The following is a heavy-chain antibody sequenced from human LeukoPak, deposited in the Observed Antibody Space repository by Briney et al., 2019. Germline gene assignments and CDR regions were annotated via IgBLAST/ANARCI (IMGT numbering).Heavy chain of an antibody. V-gene: IGHV3-11*04. D-gene: IGHD3-22*01. J-gene: IGHJ4*02. CDR3: AREYGNYYDSSGYPFDY. CDR2: ISSSGSTI. CDR1: GFAFSDYY. Sequence: GGSLRLSCAASGFAFSDYYMSWIRQAPGKGLEWVSYISSSGSTIYYADSVKGRFTISRDNAKNSLYLQMNSLGAEDTAVYYCAREYGNYYDSSGYPFDYWGQGTLVTVSS.